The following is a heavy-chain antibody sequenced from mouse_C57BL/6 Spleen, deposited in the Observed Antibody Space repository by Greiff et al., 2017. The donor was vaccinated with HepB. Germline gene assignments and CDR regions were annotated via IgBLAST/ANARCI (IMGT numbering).Heavy chain of an antibody. CDR1: GYSFTGYY. Sequence: EVKLEESGPELVKPGASVKISCKASGYSFTGYYMNWVKQSPEKSLEWIGEINPSTGGTTYNQKFKAKATLTVDKSSSTAYMQLKSLTSEDSAVYYCARKGYEGAMDYWGQGTSVTVSS. CDR2: INPSTGGT. V-gene: IGHV1-42*01. CDR3: ARKGYEGAMDY. J-gene: IGHJ4*01. D-gene: IGHD2-3*01.